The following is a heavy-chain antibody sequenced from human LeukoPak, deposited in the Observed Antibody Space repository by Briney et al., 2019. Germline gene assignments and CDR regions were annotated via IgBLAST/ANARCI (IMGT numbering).Heavy chain of an antibody. V-gene: IGHV4-34*01. CDR1: GGSISSYH. Sequence: SETLSLTCTVSGGSISSYHWSWIRQPPGKGLEWIGEINHSGSTNYNPSLKSRVTISVDKSKNQFSLKLSSVTAADTAVYYCASLRSPQSDGWGQGTLVTVSS. CDR2: INHSGST. CDR3: ASLRSPQSDG. J-gene: IGHJ4*02. D-gene: IGHD5-24*01.